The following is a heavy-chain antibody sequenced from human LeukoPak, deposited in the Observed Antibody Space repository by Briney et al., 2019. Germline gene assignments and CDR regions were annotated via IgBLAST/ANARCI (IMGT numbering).Heavy chain of an antibody. Sequence: GGSLRLSCAASGXTFSDYYMSWIRQAPGKGLEWVSYISSSSSYTNYADSVKGRFTISRDNAKNSLYLQMNSLRAEDTAVYYCARGDYDILTGPNAAYYYYGMDVWGQGTTVTVSS. CDR2: ISSSSSYT. CDR3: ARGDYDILTGPNAAYYYYGMDV. J-gene: IGHJ6*02. V-gene: IGHV3-11*05. CDR1: GXTFSDYY. D-gene: IGHD3-9*01.